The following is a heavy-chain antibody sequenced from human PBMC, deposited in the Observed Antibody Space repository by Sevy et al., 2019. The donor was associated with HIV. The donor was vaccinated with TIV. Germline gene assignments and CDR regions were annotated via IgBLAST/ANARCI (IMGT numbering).Heavy chain of an antibody. J-gene: IGHJ6*02. V-gene: IGHV3-11*04. CDR1: GFTFSDYY. CDR2: ISSSGSTI. CDR3: ARGATSYYDSSGYYYYYYGMDV. Sequence: GGSLRLSCAASGFTFSDYYMSWIRQAPGKGLEWVSYISSSGSTIYYADSVKGRFTISRGNAKNSLYLQMNSLRAEDTAVYYWARGATSYYDSSGYYYYYYGMDVWGQGTKVTVSS. D-gene: IGHD3-22*01.